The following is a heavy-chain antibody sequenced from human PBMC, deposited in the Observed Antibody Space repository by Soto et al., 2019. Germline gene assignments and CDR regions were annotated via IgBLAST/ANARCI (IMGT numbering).Heavy chain of an antibody. Sequence: SETLSLTCTVPGGSVSSGNFFWSWIRQPPGKGLEWVGYVYNSRSTKYNPSLKSRVTISVDTSKNQFSLKMSSVTAADTAVYYCARGLVVTYYFDYWGQGTLVTVSS. J-gene: IGHJ4*02. CDR2: VYNSRST. CDR1: GGSVSSGNFF. D-gene: IGHD3-22*01. V-gene: IGHV4-61*01. CDR3: ARGLVVTYYFDY.